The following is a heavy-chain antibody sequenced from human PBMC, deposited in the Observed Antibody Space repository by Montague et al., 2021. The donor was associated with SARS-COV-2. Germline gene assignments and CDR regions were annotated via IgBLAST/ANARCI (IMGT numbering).Heavy chain of an antibody. Sequence: HGPKKYNDYAVSVKSRITINPDTSKNQISLQLNSVTPEDTAVYYCARTSASSDYWGKGTLVTVSS. D-gene: IGHD1-26*01. V-gene: IGHV6-1*01. CDR3: ARTSASSDY. CDR2: HGPKKYN. J-gene: IGHJ4*02.